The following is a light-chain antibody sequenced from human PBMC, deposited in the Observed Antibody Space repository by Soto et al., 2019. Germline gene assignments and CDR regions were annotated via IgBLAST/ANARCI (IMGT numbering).Light chain of an antibody. V-gene: IGKV1-5*03. CDR3: QQYNSYPVT. J-gene: IGKJ4*01. Sequence: DIQMTQSPSTLSASVGDRVTTTCRASQSISIWLAWYQQKPGKAPKILIYQASTLESGVPSKLIGSGSGTEFTLIITSLQPDDFATYYCQQYNSYPVTFGGGTKVDIK. CDR2: QAS. CDR1: QSISIW.